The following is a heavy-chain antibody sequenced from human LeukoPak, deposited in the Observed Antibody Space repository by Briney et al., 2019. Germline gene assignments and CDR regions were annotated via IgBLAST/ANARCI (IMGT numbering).Heavy chain of an antibody. CDR1: GYSFTTYW. V-gene: IGHV5-51*01. D-gene: IGHD1-26*01. CDR2: IYPGDSDT. Sequence: GESLKISCEGSGYSFTTYWIGWVRQMPGKALEWMGIIYPGDSDTRYSPSFQGQVTISAGKSISTAYLQWSSLKASDTAMYYCGRSASGSSSPDGHFDYWGQGTLVTVSS. J-gene: IGHJ4*02. CDR3: GRSASGSSSPDGHFDY.